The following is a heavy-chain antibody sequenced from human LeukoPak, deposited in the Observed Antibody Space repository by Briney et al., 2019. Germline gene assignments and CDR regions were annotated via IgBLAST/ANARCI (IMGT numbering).Heavy chain of an antibody. Sequence: GGSLRLSCAAPGFTFSSYSMNWVRQAPGKGLEWVSAISSRSVYIYSADSVRGRFTISRDNAKNTLYLQMNSLRAEDTAVYYCARDFRYSPDYWGQGTLVTVSS. V-gene: IGHV3-21*01. CDR1: GFTFSSYS. CDR2: ISSRSVYI. J-gene: IGHJ4*02. CDR3: ARDFRYSPDY. D-gene: IGHD5-12*01.